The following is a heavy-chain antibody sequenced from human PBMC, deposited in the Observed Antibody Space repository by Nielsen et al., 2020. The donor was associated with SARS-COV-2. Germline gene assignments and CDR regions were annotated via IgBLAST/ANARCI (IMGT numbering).Heavy chain of an antibody. CDR1: GFTFDDYA. J-gene: IGHJ4*02. CDR3: ATMGGDYYGSGSYGY. CDR2: ISWNSGSI. Sequence: GGSLRLSCAASGFTFDDYAMHWVRQAPGKGLEWVSGISWNSGSIGYADSVKGRFTISRDNAKNSLYLQMNSLRAEDTALYYCATMGGDYYGSGSYGYWGQGTLVTVSS. D-gene: IGHD3-10*01. V-gene: IGHV3-9*01.